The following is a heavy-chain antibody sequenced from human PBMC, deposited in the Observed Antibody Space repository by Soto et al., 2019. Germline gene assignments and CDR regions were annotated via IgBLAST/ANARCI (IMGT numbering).Heavy chain of an antibody. J-gene: IGHJ5*02. CDR2: IIPILGIA. Sequence: ASVKVSCKASGGTFSSYTISWVRQAPGQGLEWMGRIIPILGIANYAQKFQGRVTITADKSTSTAYMELSSLRSEDTAVYYCARDPGIAVAGRFDPWGQGTLVTVS. D-gene: IGHD6-19*01. CDR1: GGTFSSYT. CDR3: ARDPGIAVAGRFDP. V-gene: IGHV1-69*04.